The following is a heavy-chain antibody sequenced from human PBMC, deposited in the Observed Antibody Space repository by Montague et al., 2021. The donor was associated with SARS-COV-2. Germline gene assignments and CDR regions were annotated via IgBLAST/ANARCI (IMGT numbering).Heavy chain of an antibody. CDR3: TREGYQVLWSDYYYYGMDV. Sequence: SETLSLTCAVYGGSFSGYYWSWIRQPPGKGLEWIGEINHSGSTNYNPSLKSQVTISVDTSKNQFSLKLSSVTAADTAAYYCTREGYQVLWSDYYYYGMDVWGQGTTVTVSS. CDR1: GGSFSGYY. J-gene: IGHJ6*02. CDR2: INHSGST. V-gene: IGHV4-34*01. D-gene: IGHD2-2*01.